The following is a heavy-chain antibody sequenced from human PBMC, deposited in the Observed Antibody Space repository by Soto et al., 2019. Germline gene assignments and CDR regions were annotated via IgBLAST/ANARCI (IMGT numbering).Heavy chain of an antibody. D-gene: IGHD1-1*01. CDR2: LTTYNDNA. V-gene: IGHV1-18*01. CDR1: GFIFSNYA. J-gene: IGHJ4*02. CDR3: ARGGMGKSYWTFEY. Sequence: ASVKVFCKASGFIFSNYAVNWVRQAPGQGLEWMGFLTTYNDNAHYAQKFLGRVTMTADTSTNTAFLELRSLRSDDTAVYYCARGGMGKSYWTFEYWGQGSLVTVSS.